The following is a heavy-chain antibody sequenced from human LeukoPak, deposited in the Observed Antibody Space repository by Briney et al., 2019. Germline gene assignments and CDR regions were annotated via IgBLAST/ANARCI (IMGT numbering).Heavy chain of an antibody. V-gene: IGHV4-59*08. CDR2: IYYSGST. J-gene: IGHJ4*02. Sequence: SETLSLTCTVSGGSISSYYWSWIRQPPGKGLEWIGYIYYSGSTNYNPSLKSRVTISVDTSKNHFSLKLNSVTAADTSLYYCARHVRTPEYFDYWGQGTLVTVSS. D-gene: IGHD1-14*01. CDR1: GGSISSYY. CDR3: ARHVRTPEYFDY.